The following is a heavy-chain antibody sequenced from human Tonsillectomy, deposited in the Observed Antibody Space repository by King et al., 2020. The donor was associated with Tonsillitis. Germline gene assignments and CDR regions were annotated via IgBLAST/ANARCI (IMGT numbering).Heavy chain of an antibody. D-gene: IGHD3-10*01. Sequence: VQLVESGGGSVQPGRSLRLSCTASGFTFDEYAMSWFRQAPGKGLEWVGFIRSKDYGGTTEYAASVKGRFTISRDDSKSIAYLQMNSLKTEDTAVYYCTKGEYGLGTYVWGPGTLVTVTS. CDR1: GFTFDEYA. J-gene: IGHJ4*02. CDR2: IRSKDYGGTT. V-gene: IGHV3-49*03. CDR3: TKGEYGLGTYV.